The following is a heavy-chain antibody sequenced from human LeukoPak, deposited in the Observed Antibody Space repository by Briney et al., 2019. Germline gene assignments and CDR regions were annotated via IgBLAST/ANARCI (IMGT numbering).Heavy chain of an antibody. J-gene: IGHJ5*02. CDR1: GGSISSYY. CDR3: ARGGYYGSGNDFRFNP. Sequence: SETLSLTCTVSGGSISSYYWSWIRQSPGKGLEGIGYIHYTGSTNYNPSLKSRVTISVETSKNQFSLKLKSVTAADTAVYYCARGGYYGSGNDFRFNPWGQGTLVTVSS. D-gene: IGHD3-10*01. CDR2: IHYTGST. V-gene: IGHV4-59*01.